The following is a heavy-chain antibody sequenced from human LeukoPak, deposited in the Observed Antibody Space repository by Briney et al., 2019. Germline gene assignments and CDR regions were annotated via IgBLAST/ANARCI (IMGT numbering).Heavy chain of an antibody. Sequence: GGSLRLSCTASACTLSSYWMHWVRQAPGKGLVWVSLINNDGTKTNYADSVKGRFTISRDNAKNTLYLQMNSLRAEDTAVYYCARYLYDYVWGSPNNWFDPWGQGTLVTVSS. J-gene: IGHJ5*02. CDR2: INNDGTKT. D-gene: IGHD3-16*01. CDR1: ACTLSSYW. V-gene: IGHV3-74*01. CDR3: ARYLYDYVWGSPNNWFDP.